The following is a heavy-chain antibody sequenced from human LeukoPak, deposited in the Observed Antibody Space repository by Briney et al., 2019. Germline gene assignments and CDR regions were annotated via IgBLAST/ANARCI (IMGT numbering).Heavy chain of an antibody. D-gene: IGHD1-7*01. J-gene: IGHJ6*03. Sequence: GGSLRLSCAASGFTFSGSAMHWVRQASGKGLEWVGRIRSKANSYATAYAASVKGRFTISRDDSKNTAYLQMNSLKTEDTAVYYCTRHVSHYNWNYSPYYYYVDVWGKGTTVTVSS. CDR3: TRHVSHYNWNYSPYYYYVDV. CDR1: GFTFSGSA. V-gene: IGHV3-73*01. CDR2: IRSKANSYAT.